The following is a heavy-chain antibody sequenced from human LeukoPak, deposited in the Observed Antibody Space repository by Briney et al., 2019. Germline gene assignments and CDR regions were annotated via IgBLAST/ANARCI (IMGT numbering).Heavy chain of an antibody. CDR1: GGSISSYY. V-gene: IGHV4-59*08. CDR2: IYYSGST. D-gene: IGHD3-22*01. CDR3: ARSPSTYYYDSSGFLDV. Sequence: PSETLSLTCTVSGGSISSYYWSWIRQPPGKGLEWIGYIYYSGSTNYNPSLKSRVTISVDTFKNQFSLKLSSVTAADTAVYYCARSPSTYYYDSSGFLDVWGQGTTVTVSS. J-gene: IGHJ6*02.